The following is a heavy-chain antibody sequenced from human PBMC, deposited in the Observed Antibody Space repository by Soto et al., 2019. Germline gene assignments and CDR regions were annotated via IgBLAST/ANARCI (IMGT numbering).Heavy chain of an antibody. CDR1: GFTFSDYV. CDR3: AKDPVTGDFYDSRWLDT. D-gene: IGHD3-22*01. V-gene: IGHV3-23*01. CDR2: VSGSGGST. Sequence: HPGGSLRLSCAASGFTFSDYVMSWVRQAPGKGLEWVSAVSGSGGSTSHAGSVKGRFTISRDNSKSMVYLQMSSLRAEDTAVYYCAKDPVTGDFYDSRWLDTWGQGTRVTVSS. J-gene: IGHJ5*02.